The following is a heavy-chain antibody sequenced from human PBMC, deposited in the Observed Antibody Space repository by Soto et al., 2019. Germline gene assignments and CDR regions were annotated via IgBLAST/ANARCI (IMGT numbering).Heavy chain of an antibody. CDR2: INPNSGGT. CDR1: GYTFTGYY. Sequence: ALVKVSCKASGYTFTGYYMHCVRQAPGQVLEWMGWINPNSGGTNYAQKFQGRFTMTRDTSISTAYMELSRLRSDDTAVYYCARDERFPEAISSWYGGEFYYYYGMDVWGQGTTVTVSS. CDR3: ARDERFPEAISSWYGGEFYYYYGMDV. V-gene: IGHV1-2*02. J-gene: IGHJ6*02. D-gene: IGHD6-13*01.